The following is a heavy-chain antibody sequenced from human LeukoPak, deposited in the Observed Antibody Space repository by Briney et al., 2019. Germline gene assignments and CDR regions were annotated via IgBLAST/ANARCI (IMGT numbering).Heavy chain of an antibody. CDR2: ISWNSGSI. J-gene: IGHJ4*02. V-gene: IGHV3-9*01. CDR3: AKSCSSTSCYYFDY. D-gene: IGHD2-2*01. Sequence: GRSLRLSCAVSGFTFDDYAMHWVRQAPGKGLEWVSGISWNSGSIGYADSVKGRFTISRDNAKNSLYLQVNSLRAEDTALYYCAKSCSSTSCYYFDYWGQGTLVTVSS. CDR1: GFTFDDYA.